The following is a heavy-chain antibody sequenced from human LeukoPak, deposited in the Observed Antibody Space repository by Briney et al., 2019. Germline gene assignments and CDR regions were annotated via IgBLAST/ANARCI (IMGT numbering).Heavy chain of an antibody. CDR1: GFTFSSYW. Sequence: GGSLRLSCAASGFTFSSYWMHWVRQAPGKGLVWVSRTNSDGSSTSYADSVKGRFTISRDNAKNTLYLQMNSLRAEDTAVYYCARGRSYAFDIWGQGTMVTVSS. V-gene: IGHV3-74*01. CDR3: ARGRSYAFDI. J-gene: IGHJ3*02. D-gene: IGHD1-26*01. CDR2: TNSDGSST.